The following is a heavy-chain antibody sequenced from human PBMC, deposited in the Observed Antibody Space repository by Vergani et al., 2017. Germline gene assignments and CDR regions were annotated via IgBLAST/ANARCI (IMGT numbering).Heavy chain of an antibody. D-gene: IGHD2-15*01. CDR3: ARGRERGYCSGGSCYRGGAHFDL. CDR2: INHSGST. CDR1: GGSFSGYY. Sequence: QVQLQQWGAGLLKPSETLSLTCAVYGGSFSGYYWSWIRQPPGKGLEWIGEINHSGSTNYNPSLKSRVTISVDTSKNQFSRKLSSVTAADTAVYYCARGRERGYCSGGSCYRGGAHFDLWGRGTLVTVSS. V-gene: IGHV4-34*01. J-gene: IGHJ2*01.